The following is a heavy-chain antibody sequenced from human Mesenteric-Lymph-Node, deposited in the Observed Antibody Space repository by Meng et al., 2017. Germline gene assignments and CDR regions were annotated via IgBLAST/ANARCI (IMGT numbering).Heavy chain of an antibody. CDR2: TYYRSKYYN. CDR3: ARDWGDVRGGFDF. D-gene: IGHD3-10*02. Sequence: QAQLQPSGPRLVKPSQTPSLTCAIDGDSVCSNSAAWNLIRQSPSRGPEWLGRTYYRSKYYNDYALSVKNRITINPDTSKNQFSLQLNSVTPEDTAIYYCARDWGDVRGGFDFWGQGTLVTVSS. CDR1: GDSVCSNSAA. V-gene: IGHV6-1*01. J-gene: IGHJ4*02.